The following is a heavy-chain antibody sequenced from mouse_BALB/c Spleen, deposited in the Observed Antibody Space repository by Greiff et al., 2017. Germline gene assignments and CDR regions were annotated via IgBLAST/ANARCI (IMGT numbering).Heavy chain of an antibody. J-gene: IGHJ1*01. CDR1: GYSITSGY. V-gene: IGHV3-8*02. Sequence: VQLQQSGPSLVKPSQTLSLTCSVTGYSITSGYWNWIRKFPGNKLEYMGYISYSGSTYYNPSLKSRISITRDTSKNQYYLQLNSVTTEDTATYCCARSYYGKGYFDVWGAGTTVTVSS. CDR3: ARSYYGKGYFDV. D-gene: IGHD2-10*01. CDR2: ISYSGST.